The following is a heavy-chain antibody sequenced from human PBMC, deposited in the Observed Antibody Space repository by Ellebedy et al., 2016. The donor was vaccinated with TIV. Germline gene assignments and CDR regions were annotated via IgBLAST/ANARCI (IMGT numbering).Heavy chain of an antibody. CDR3: ARRRDGFDL. J-gene: IGHJ3*01. Sequence: MPSESLSLTCSVSGGSITDAYWSWIRQPPGQGLEWIGYSYHSGTTNYKPSPQSRLTISIDTSKNQVSLRLSAVTAADTAVYYCARRRDGFDLWGQGTMVMVSS. V-gene: IGHV4-59*01. CDR1: GGSITDAY. CDR2: SYHSGTT.